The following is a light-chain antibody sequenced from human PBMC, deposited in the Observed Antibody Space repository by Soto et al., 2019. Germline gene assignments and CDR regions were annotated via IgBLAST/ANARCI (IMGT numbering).Light chain of an antibody. CDR2: EVS. Sequence: HSVLTQPASVSGSPGQSITISCTGTSSDVGTYNYVCWYQLHPGKAPNGMVYEVSERPSGVSNRFSGSKSGNTASLTISGLQAEDEADYHCSSYTSSSTYDFGTGTKVT. CDR3: SSYTSSSTYD. CDR1: SSDVGTYNY. V-gene: IGLV2-14*01. J-gene: IGLJ1*01.